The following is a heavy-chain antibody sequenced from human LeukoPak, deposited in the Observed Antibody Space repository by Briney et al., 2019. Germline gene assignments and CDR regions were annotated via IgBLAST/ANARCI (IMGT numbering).Heavy chain of an antibody. CDR1: GYSLTSYW. Sequence: GESLKISCKGSGYSLTSYWIGWVRQMPGKGLEWMGIIYPDDSDTRYSPSFQGQVTISADKSISTAYLQWSSLKASDTAMYYCARPLLGYCSSTSCYGLAFDIWGQGTTVTVSS. CDR2: IYPDDSDT. J-gene: IGHJ3*02. V-gene: IGHV5-51*01. CDR3: ARPLLGYCSSTSCYGLAFDI. D-gene: IGHD2-2*01.